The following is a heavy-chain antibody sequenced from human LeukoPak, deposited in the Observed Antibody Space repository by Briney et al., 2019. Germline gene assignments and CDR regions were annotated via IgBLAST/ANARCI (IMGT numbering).Heavy chain of an antibody. CDR2: INPSGGST. V-gene: IGHV1-46*01. D-gene: IGHD5-12*01. CDR1: GYTFTSYY. CDR3: ARQAWSGYDGFGDY. J-gene: IGHJ4*02. Sequence: AAVKVSCKASGYTFTSYYMHSVRHTPGQGLERKGKINPSGGSTHYAQKFQGRVTMTRDNSTSTVYMELSSLRYEETAVYYCARQAWSGYDGFGDYWGQGTLVTVSS.